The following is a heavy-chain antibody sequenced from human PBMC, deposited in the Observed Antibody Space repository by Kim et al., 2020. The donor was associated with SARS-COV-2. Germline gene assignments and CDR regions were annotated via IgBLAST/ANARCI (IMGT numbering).Heavy chain of an antibody. Sequence: SETLSLTCIVSGDSLSSSSYFWGWIRQSPGKGLDWIGSVYYTGNTYYNPSLTSRVTIALDRTGNQFSLKLSSVTAADTAVYYCARHMQRGPYYGSGAYSWGWFDPWGQGTLITVSS. V-gene: IGHV4-39*01. CDR1: GDSLSSSSYF. CDR3: ARHMQRGPYYGSGAYSWGWFDP. D-gene: IGHD3-10*01. CDR2: VYYTGNT. J-gene: IGHJ5*02.